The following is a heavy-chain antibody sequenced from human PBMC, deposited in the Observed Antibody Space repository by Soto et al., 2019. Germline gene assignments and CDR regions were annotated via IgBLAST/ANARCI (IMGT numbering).Heavy chain of an antibody. V-gene: IGHV3-23*01. Sequence: GGSLRLSCAASGFPFSSYAMNWARQAPGKGLEWLSAISRSGGTTYYADSAKGRFTISRDNSENTVFLQMNSLRAEDTAVYYCAKDLWSSGSFPHTLDHWGQGTLVTVSS. CDR2: ISRSGGTT. J-gene: IGHJ4*02. D-gene: IGHD3-10*01. CDR3: AKDLWSSGSFPHTLDH. CDR1: GFPFSSYA.